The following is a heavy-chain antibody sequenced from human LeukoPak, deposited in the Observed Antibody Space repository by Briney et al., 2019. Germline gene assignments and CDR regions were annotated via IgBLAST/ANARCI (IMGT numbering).Heavy chain of an antibody. D-gene: IGHD6-19*01. CDR2: ISWDGGST. CDR3: AKDTAVGGQWLVQIDY. J-gene: IGHJ4*02. V-gene: IGHV3-43D*03. CDR1: GFTFDDYA. Sequence: PGGSLRLSCAASGFTFDDYAMHWVRQAPGKGLEWVSLISWDGGSTYYADSAKGRFTISRDNSKNSLYLQMNSLRAEDTALYYCAKDTAVGGQWLVQIDYWGQGTLVTVSS.